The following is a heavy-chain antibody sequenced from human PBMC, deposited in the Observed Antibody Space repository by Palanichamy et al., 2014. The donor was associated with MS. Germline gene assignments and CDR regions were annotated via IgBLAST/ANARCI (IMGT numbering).Heavy chain of an antibody. CDR3: ARDQGYHESSASY. J-gene: IGHJ3*01. Sequence: EVQLVESGGGLVQPGGSLRLSCAASGFIVSDHYMSWVRQAPGKGLEWVSVIYSGGFTYTADSVKGRFTISRDNSKNTLYLQMNILRVEDTAVYYCARDQGYHESSASYWGQGTRVTVSS. CDR2: IYSGGFT. CDR1: GFIVSDHY. D-gene: IGHD6-19*01. V-gene: IGHV3-66*01.